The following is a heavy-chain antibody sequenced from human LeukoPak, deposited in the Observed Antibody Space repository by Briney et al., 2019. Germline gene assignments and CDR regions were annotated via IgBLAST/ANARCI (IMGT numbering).Heavy chain of an antibody. D-gene: IGHD3-16*01. Sequence: PSETLSLTCTVSGGSISSYYWSWIRQPPGKGLEWIGYIYYSGSTNYNPSLKSRVTISVDTSKNQSSLKLSSVTAADTAVHYCARASYDYVWGSYDYWGQGTLVTVSS. CDR1: GGSISSYY. J-gene: IGHJ4*02. V-gene: IGHV4-59*01. CDR2: IYYSGST. CDR3: ARASYDYVWGSYDY.